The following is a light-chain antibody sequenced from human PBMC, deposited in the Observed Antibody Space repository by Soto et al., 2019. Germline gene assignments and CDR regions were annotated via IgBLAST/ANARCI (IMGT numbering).Light chain of an antibody. CDR3: QQYGESPLT. CDR2: DAS. V-gene: IGKV3-20*01. CDR1: QTVDRGY. Sequence: EIVLTQSPGTLSLSPGERATLSCRASQTVDRGYLAWYQQKPGQAPRLLIYDASTRATGIPDRFSGSGSGTDFTLTISRLEPEDFAVYFCQQYGESPLTFGGGTRAKI. J-gene: IGKJ4*01.